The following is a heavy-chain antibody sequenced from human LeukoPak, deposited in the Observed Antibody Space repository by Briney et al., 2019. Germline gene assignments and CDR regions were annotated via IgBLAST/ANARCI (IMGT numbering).Heavy chain of an antibody. J-gene: IGHJ4*02. CDR1: GFTFSSYW. V-gene: IGHV3-21*01. CDR2: ISSSSSYI. D-gene: IGHD6-19*01. CDR3: ARVGAGPQGYDY. Sequence: PGGSLRLSCAASGFTFSSYWMNWVRQAPGKGLGWVSSISSSSSYIYYADSVKGRFTISRDNAKNSLYLQMNSLRAEDTAVYYCARVGAGPQGYDYWGQGTLVTVSS.